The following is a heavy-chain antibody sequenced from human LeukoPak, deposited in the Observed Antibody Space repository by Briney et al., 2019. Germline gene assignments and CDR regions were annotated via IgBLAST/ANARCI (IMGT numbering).Heavy chain of an antibody. J-gene: IGHJ4*02. CDR2: INHSGST. Sequence: NPSETLSLTCAVYGGSFSGYYWSWIRQPPGKGLEWIGEINHSGSTNYNPSLKSRVTISVDTSKNQFSLKLSSVTAADTAVYYCARRGRRDGYNFNYWGQGTLVTVSS. CDR3: ARRGRRDGYNFNY. CDR1: GGSFSGYY. V-gene: IGHV4-34*01. D-gene: IGHD5-24*01.